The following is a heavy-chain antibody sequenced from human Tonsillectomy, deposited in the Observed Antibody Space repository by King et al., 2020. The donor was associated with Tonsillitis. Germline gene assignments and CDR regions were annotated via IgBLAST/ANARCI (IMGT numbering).Heavy chain of an antibody. V-gene: IGHV3-30*18. J-gene: IGHJ4*02. D-gene: IGHD3-22*01. CDR3: AKELDRSGYRFVTYY. CDR2: ISYDGRNK. Sequence: QLVQSGGGVVQPGRSLTLSCAASGFTFSVYGMHWVRQAPGKGLEWVAVISYDGRNKYYADSVKGRFTISRDDSENTPYLEMNSLRAEDTAVYYCAKELDRSGYRFVTYYWGQGTLVTVSS. CDR1: GFTFSVYG.